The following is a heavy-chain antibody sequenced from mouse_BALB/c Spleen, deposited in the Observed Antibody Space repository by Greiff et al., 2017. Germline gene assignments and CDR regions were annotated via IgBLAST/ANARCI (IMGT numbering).Heavy chain of an antibody. CDR3: ARDDGYSSWFAY. V-gene: IGHV1S56*01. J-gene: IGHJ3*01. CDR1: GYTFTSYD. Sequence: QVQLKESGPELVKPGASVKISCKASGYTFTSYDINWVKQRPGQGLEWIGWIDPGDGSTKYNEKFKGKATLTADKSSSTAYMQLSSLTSENSAVYCCARDDGYSSWFAYWGQGTLVTVSA. CDR2: IDPGDGST. D-gene: IGHD2-3*01.